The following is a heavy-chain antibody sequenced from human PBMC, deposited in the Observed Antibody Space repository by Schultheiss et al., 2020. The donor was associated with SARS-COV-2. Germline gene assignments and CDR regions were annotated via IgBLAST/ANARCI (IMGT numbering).Heavy chain of an antibody. CDR3: ARNYDSSGYYPVSFDY. CDR1: GGSVSSGSDH. J-gene: IGHJ4*02. D-gene: IGHD3-22*01. V-gene: IGHV4-61*01. Sequence: GSLRLSCTVSGGSVSSGSDHWSWIRQPPGKGLEWIGYIYYSGNTKYNPSLKSRVTISVDTSKNQFSLKLSSVTAADTAVYYCARNYDSSGYYPVSFDYLGQGTLVTVSS. CDR2: IYYSGNT.